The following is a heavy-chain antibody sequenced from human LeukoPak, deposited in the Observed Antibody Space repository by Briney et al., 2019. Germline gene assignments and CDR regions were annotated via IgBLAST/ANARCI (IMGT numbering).Heavy chain of an antibody. CDR1: GGSFSGYY. CDR3: ARGRGYSYGYFVY. Sequence: SETLSLTCAVYGGSFSGYYWSWIRQPPGKGLEWVGEINHSGSTNYNPSLKSRVTISVDTSKNQFSLKLSSVTAADTAVYYCARGRGYSYGYFVYWGQGTLVTVSS. J-gene: IGHJ4*02. V-gene: IGHV4-34*01. CDR2: INHSGST. D-gene: IGHD5-18*01.